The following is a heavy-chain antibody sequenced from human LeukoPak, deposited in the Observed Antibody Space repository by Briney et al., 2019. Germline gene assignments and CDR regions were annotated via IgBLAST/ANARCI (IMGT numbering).Heavy chain of an antibody. V-gene: IGHV3-7*01. CDR1: GFTFTNHW. D-gene: IGHD4-11*01. J-gene: IGHJ5*02. CDR2: IKPDGSEA. CDR3: ARGEDYSLFVLWGS. Sequence: PGGSLRLSCAASGFTFTNHWMSWVRQAPGKGLEWVANIKPDGSEAYYVESVKGRFTISRDNAQNSLYLQIISLRAEDTAVYYCARGEDYSLFVLWGSWGQGTQVSVSS.